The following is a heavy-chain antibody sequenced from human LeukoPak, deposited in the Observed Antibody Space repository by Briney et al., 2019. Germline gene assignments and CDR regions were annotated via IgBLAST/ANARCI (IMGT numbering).Heavy chain of an antibody. CDR1: GGSISSYY. CDR2: IYTSGST. Sequence: SETLSLTCTVSGGSISSYYWSWIRQPAGKGLEWIGRIYTSGSTNYNPSLKSRVTISVDTSKNQFSLKLSSVTAADTAVYYCARGTIVRGVIRSRVLGRGFDPWGQGTLVTVSS. D-gene: IGHD3-10*01. CDR3: ARGTIVRGVIRSRVLGRGFDP. J-gene: IGHJ5*02. V-gene: IGHV4-4*07.